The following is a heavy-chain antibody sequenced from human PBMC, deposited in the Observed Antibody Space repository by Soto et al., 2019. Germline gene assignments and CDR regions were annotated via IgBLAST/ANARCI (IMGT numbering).Heavy chain of an antibody. CDR3: ALTHSSSWVYYYYGMDV. Sequence: QVQLQESGPGLVKPSETLSLTCTVSGGSISSYYWSWIRQPPGKGLEWIGYIYYSGSTNYNPSLKSRVTISVDTSRNQFSLKLSSVTAADTAVYYCALTHSSSWVYYYYGMDVWGQGTTVTVSS. CDR2: IYYSGST. D-gene: IGHD6-13*01. V-gene: IGHV4-59*01. J-gene: IGHJ6*02. CDR1: GGSISSYY.